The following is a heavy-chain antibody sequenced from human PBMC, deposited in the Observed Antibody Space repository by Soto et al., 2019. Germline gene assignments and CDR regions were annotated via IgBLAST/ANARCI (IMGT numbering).Heavy chain of an antibody. Sequence: EVQLVESGGGLVKPGGSLRLSCAASGFTFSSYSMNWVRQAPGKGLEWVSSISSSSSYIYYADSVKGRFTISRDNAKNSLYLQMNSLRAEYTAVYYWAREVKEYCSGGSCYFGNWFDPWGQGTLVTVSS. J-gene: IGHJ5*02. CDR2: ISSSSSYI. CDR3: AREVKEYCSGGSCYFGNWFDP. V-gene: IGHV3-21*01. CDR1: GFTFSSYS. D-gene: IGHD2-15*01.